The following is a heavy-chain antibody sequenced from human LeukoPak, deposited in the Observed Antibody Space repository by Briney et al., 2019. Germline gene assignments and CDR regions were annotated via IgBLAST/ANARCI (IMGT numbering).Heavy chain of an antibody. J-gene: IGHJ5*02. Sequence: SETLSLTCAVYGGSFSGYYWSWIRQPPGKGLEWIGEINHSGSTNYNPSLKSRVTISVDTSKNQFSLKLSSVTAADTAVYYCARGGLKNSSGWYVRGFDPWGQGTLVTVFS. D-gene: IGHD6-19*01. V-gene: IGHV4-34*01. CDR1: GGSFSGYY. CDR3: ARGGLKNSSGWYVRGFDP. CDR2: INHSGST.